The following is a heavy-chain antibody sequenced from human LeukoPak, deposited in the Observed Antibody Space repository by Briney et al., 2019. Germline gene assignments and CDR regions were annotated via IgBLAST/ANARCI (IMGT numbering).Heavy chain of an antibody. CDR1: GFTVSSNY. Sequence: PGGSLRLSCAASGFTVSSNYMSWVRQAPGKGLEWVSVIYSGGSTYYADSVKGRFTISRDNFKNTLYLQMNSLRAEDTAVYYCARCRWACDAFDTWGQGTMVTVSS. V-gene: IGHV3-66*01. CDR2: IYSGGST. J-gene: IGHJ3*02. CDR3: ARCRWACDAFDT. D-gene: IGHD1-26*01.